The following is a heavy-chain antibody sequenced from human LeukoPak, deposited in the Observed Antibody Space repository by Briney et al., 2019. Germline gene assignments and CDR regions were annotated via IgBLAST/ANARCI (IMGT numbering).Heavy chain of an antibody. V-gene: IGHV3-21*01. J-gene: IGHJ4*02. CDR2: IGRSSIYI. Sequence: GGSLRLSCVASGFTFSSYSMNWVRQAPGKGLEWVSSIGRSSIYIYYTDSVKGRFTVFRDNAKNSLYLQMNSLRAEDTAVYYCARVPHYGDYVHYYFDYWGQGTLVTVSS. CDR1: GFTFSSYS. CDR3: ARVPHYGDYVHYYFDY. D-gene: IGHD4-17*01.